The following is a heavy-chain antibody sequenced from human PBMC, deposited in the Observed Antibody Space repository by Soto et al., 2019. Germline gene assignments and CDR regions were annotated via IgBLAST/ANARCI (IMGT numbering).Heavy chain of an antibody. D-gene: IGHD3-3*01. CDR3: ASTYYDFWSGYYPPNYYGMDV. CDR1: GGSISSYY. CDR2: IYYSGST. Sequence: SETLSLTCTVSGGSISSYYWSWIRQPPGKGLEWIGYIYYSGSTNYNPSLKSRVTISVDTSKNQFSLKLSSVTAADTAVYYCASTYYDFWSGYYPPNYYGMDVWGQGTTGTVSS. J-gene: IGHJ6*02. V-gene: IGHV4-59*01.